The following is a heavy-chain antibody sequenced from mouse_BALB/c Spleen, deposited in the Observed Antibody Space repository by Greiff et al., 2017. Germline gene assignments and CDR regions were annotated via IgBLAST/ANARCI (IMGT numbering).Heavy chain of an antibody. J-gene: IGHJ4*01. CDR2: IDPENGDT. D-gene: IGHD2-14*01. CDR3: NAYDEDYYAMDD. Sequence: VQLKQSGAELVRSGASVKLSCTASGFNIKDYYMHWVKQRPEQGLEWIGWIDPENGDTEYAPKFQGKATMTADTSSNTAYLQLSSLTSEDTAVYYCNAYDEDYYAMDDWGQGTSVTVSS. CDR1: GFNIKDYY. V-gene: IGHV14-4*02.